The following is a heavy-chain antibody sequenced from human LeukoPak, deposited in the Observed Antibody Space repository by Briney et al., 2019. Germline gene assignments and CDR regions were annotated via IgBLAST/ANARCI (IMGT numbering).Heavy chain of an antibody. CDR1: GFTVSGNY. CDR2: ISGNGGRT. Sequence: GGSLRLSCAASGFTVSGNYMSWARQALGRGLEWVSGISGNGGRTYYADSVKGRFTISRDNSKNTLNLQLNSLSAEDTALYYCAKDQEVGVTTYYFDYWGQGTLVTVSS. D-gene: IGHD4-17*01. V-gene: IGHV3-23*01. CDR3: AKDQEVGVTTYYFDY. J-gene: IGHJ4*02.